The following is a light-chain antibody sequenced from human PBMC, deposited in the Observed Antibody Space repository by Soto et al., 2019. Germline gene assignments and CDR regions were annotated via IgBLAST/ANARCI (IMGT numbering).Light chain of an antibody. J-gene: IGKJ4*01. V-gene: IGKV3-20*01. CDR2: GAS. Sequence: EIVLTQSPGTLSLSPGERATLSCRASQSVSSSYLAWYQQKPGQAPRLLIYGASSSATGIPDRFSGSGSGIDFTLTISRLEPEDFAVYYCQQYGSSSHFGGGTKVEIK. CDR3: QQYGSSSH. CDR1: QSVSSSY.